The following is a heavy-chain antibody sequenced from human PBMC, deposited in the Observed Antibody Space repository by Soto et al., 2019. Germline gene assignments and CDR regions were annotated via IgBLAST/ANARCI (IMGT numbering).Heavy chain of an antibody. CDR1: GFTFSDYY. J-gene: IGHJ4*02. V-gene: IGHV3-11*01. CDR2: ISSRSSTI. D-gene: IGHD2-8*01. CDR3: ASGTNGAFFVY. Sequence: QVQLVESGGGLVKPGGSLRLSCAASGFTFSDYYMSWIRQAPGQGLEWVSYISSRSSTIFYADSVKGRFTISRDNGKNSLDLQMHSLRAEDTAVYYCASGTNGAFFVYWGQGNLVTVSS.